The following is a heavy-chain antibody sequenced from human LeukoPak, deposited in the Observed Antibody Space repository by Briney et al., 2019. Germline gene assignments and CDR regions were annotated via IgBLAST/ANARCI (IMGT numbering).Heavy chain of an antibody. Sequence: SETLSLTCTVSGGSLSSYYWSWIRQPPGKGLEWIGYIYYSGSTNYNPSLKSRVTISVDTSQNQLSLKLSAVTAADTAVYYCARELRGVDAFDIWGQGTMVTVSS. CDR2: IYYSGST. J-gene: IGHJ3*02. CDR3: ARELRGVDAFDI. V-gene: IGHV4-59*01. D-gene: IGHD6-13*01. CDR1: GGSLSSYY.